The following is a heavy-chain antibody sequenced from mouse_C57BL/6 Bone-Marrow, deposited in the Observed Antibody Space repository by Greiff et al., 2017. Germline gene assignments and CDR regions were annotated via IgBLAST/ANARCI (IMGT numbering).Heavy chain of an antibody. V-gene: IGHV1-69*01. CDR1: GYTFTSYW. J-gene: IGHJ1*03. CDR3: ASHYYGSSYCYFDV. CDR2: IDPSDSYT. D-gene: IGHD1-1*01. Sequence: VQLQQPGAELVMPGASVKLSCKASGYTFTSYWMHWVKQRPGQGLEWIGEIDPSDSYTNYNQKFKGKSTLTVDKSSSTAYMQLSSLTSEDSAVYYCASHYYGSSYCYFDVWGTGTTVTVSS.